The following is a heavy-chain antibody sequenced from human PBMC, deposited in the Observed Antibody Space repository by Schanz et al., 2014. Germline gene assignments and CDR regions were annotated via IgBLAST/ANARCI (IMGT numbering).Heavy chain of an antibody. Sequence: EVQLVESGGGWVQPGGSLRLSCAASGFTFSDYSMNWVRQAPGKGPEWVSSISSGGGSTYYADSVKGRFTISRDNSKNTLYLQMKSLRAEDTAVYFCAKSERNEDWGQGTLVTVSS. CDR2: ISSGGGST. CDR3: AKSERNED. D-gene: IGHD1-1*01. J-gene: IGHJ4*02. V-gene: IGHV3-23*04. CDR1: GFTFSDYS.